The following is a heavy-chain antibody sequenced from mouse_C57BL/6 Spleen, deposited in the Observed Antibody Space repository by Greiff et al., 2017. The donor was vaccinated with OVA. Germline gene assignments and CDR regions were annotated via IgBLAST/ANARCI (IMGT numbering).Heavy chain of an antibody. V-gene: IGHV1-69*01. D-gene: IGHD2-3*01. CDR2: IDPSDSYT. J-gene: IGHJ2*01. Sequence: QVQLQQSGAELVMPGASVKLSCKASGYTFTSYWMHWVKQRPGQGLEWIGEIDPSDSYTNYNQKFKGKSTLTVDKSSSTAYMQLSSLTSEDSAVYYCARGGDGYSDYWGQGTTLTVSS. CDR3: ARGGDGYSDY. CDR1: GYTFTSYW.